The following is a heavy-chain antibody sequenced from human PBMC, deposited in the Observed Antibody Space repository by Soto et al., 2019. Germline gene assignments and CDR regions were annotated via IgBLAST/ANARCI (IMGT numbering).Heavy chain of an antibody. D-gene: IGHD6-19*01. CDR1: GFSLSTSGMC. Sequence: SGSTLVNPTQTLTLTCTFSGFSLSTSGMCVSWIRQPPGKALEWLARIDWDDDKYYSTSLKTRLTISKDTSKNQVVLTMTNMDPVDTATYYCARIRSSGWKNDYWGQGTLVTVS. J-gene: IGHJ4*02. CDR3: ARIRSSGWKNDY. CDR2: IDWDDDK. V-gene: IGHV2-70*11.